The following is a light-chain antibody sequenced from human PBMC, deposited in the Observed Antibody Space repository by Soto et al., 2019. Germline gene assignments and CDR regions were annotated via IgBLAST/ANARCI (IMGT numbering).Light chain of an antibody. J-gene: IGLJ1*01. V-gene: IGLV1-40*01. Sequence: QAVVTQPPSVSGAPGQRVTISCTGSSSNIGAGYDVHWYQQLPGTAPKLLIYGNSNRPSGVPDRFSGSKSGTSASLAITGLQAEDEADFYCQSHDSSLSAYVFGNGTKLTVL. CDR3: QSHDSSLSAYV. CDR1: SSNIGAGYD. CDR2: GNS.